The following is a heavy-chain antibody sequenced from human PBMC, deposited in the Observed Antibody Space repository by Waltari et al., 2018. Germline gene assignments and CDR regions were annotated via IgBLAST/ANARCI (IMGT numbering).Heavy chain of an antibody. CDR2: FDPEDGET. Sequence: QVQLVQSGAEVKKPGASVKVSCKVSGYTLTELSMHWVRPAPGKGLEWMGGFDPEDGETIYAQKFQGRVTMTEDTSTDTAYMELSSLRSEDTAVYYCATHKGAVRAPDYYGMDVWGQGTTVTVSS. V-gene: IGHV1-24*01. J-gene: IGHJ6*02. CDR1: GYTLTELS. CDR3: ATHKGAVRAPDYYGMDV.